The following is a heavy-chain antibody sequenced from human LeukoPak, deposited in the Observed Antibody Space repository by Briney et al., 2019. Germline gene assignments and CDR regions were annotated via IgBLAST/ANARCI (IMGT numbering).Heavy chain of an antibody. D-gene: IGHD4-11*01. CDR1: GITFSSFG. Sequence: GGSLRLSCAAPGITFSSFGMHWLRQAPDKGLEWVAFIWYDGSNKYYADSVKGRFTISRDNSKNTLYLQMNSLRAEDTAVYYCARDGTVTAGPFDPWGRGTLVTVSS. V-gene: IGHV3-33*01. J-gene: IGHJ5*02. CDR3: ARDGTVTAGPFDP. CDR2: IWYDGSNK.